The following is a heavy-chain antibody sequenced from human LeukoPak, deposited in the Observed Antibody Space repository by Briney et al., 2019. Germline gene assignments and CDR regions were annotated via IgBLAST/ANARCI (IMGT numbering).Heavy chain of an antibody. CDR3: AKDRALWSGYFDYFDY. D-gene: IGHD3-3*01. V-gene: IGHV3-9*01. CDR1: GFTFDDYA. J-gene: IGHJ4*02. CDR2: ISWNSGSI. Sequence: PGRSLRLSCAASGFTFDDYAMHWVRQAPGKGLEWVSGISWNSGSIGYADSVKGRFTISRDNAKNSLYLQMNSLRAEDTALYYCAKDRALWSGYFDYFDYWGQGTLVTVSS.